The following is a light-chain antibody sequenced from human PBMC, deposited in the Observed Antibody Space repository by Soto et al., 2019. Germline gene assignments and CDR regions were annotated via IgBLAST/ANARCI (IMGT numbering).Light chain of an antibody. V-gene: IGLV2-8*01. J-gene: IGLJ1*01. Sequence: QSALTQPPSASGSPGQSVTISCTGTSSDVGGYNYVSWYQQHPGKAPKLMISEVTNRPSGVSDRFSGSKSGNAASLTISGLQAEDEAYYFRFSFKTAHNHIFGTGTKATV. CDR3: FSFKTAHNHI. CDR2: EVT. CDR1: SSDVGGYNY.